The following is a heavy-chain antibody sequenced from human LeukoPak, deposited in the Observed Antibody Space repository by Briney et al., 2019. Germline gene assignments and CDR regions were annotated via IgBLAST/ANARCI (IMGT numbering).Heavy chain of an antibody. J-gene: IGHJ5*02. CDR2: INTNTGNP. CDR3: ARDHERTVPTLYNWFDP. CDR1: GYTFTSYA. V-gene: IGHV7-4-1*02. Sequence: EASVKVSCKASGYTFTSYAMNWVRQAPGQGLEWMGWINTNTGNPTYAQGFTGRFVFSLDTSVSTAYLQISSLKAEDTAVYYCARDHERTVPTLYNWFDPWGQGTLVTVSS. D-gene: IGHD4-17*01.